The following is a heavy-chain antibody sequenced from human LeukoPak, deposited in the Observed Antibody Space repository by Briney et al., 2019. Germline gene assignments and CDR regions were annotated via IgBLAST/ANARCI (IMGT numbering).Heavy chain of an antibody. D-gene: IGHD4-17*01. CDR2: VTGSGANS. V-gene: IGHV3-23*01. CDR1: GFPFSTYA. Sequence: GGSLRLSCAASGFPFSTYAMNWVRQAPGRGRGWVSAVTGSGANSYYADSVKCRFSVSRDNSKNMVYLQMSSLRAEDTALYYCAKSDYGYYFDSWGQGTLVTVSS. J-gene: IGHJ4*02. CDR3: AKSDYGYYFDS.